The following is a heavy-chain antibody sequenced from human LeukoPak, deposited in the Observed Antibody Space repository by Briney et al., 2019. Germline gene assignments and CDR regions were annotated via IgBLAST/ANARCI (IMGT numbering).Heavy chain of an antibody. CDR1: GFTFSSYL. J-gene: IGHJ6*02. CDR3: AREASYYYGMDV. V-gene: IGHV3-7*01. CDR2: IKQDGSEK. Sequence: GGSLRLSCAASGFTFSSYLMSWVRQAPGKGLEWVANIKQDGSEKYYVDSVKGRFTISRDNAKNSLYLQMNSLRAEDTAVYYCAREASYYYGMDVWGQGTTVTVSS.